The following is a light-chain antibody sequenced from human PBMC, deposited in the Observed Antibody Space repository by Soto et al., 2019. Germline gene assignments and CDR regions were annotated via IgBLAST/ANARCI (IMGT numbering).Light chain of an antibody. CDR3: MQALQTPLT. J-gene: IGKJ4*01. CDR1: QSLLHSNGYNY. V-gene: IGKV2-28*01. Sequence: DIVMTQSPLSLPVTPGEPASISCRASQSLLHSNGYNYLDWYLQKPGQSPQLLIYLGSNRASGVPDRFSGSGSGTDFTLKISRVEAEDVGVYYCMQALQTPLTFGGGTKEQI. CDR2: LGS.